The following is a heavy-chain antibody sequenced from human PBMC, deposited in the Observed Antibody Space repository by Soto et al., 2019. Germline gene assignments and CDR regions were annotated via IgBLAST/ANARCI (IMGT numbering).Heavy chain of an antibody. J-gene: IGHJ6*02. CDR2: ISAYNGNT. V-gene: IGHV1-18*01. Sequence: ASVKVSCKTSGYTFTSYGISWVRQAPGQGLEWMGWISAYNGNTNYAQKLQGRVTMTTDTSTSTACMELRSLRSDDTAVYYCARALRYCSGGSCAPFYYGMDVWGQGTTVTVSS. CDR1: GYTFTSYG. D-gene: IGHD2-15*01. CDR3: ARALRYCSGGSCAPFYYGMDV.